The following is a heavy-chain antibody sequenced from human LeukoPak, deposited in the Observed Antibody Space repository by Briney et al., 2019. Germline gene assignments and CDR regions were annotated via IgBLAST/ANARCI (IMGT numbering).Heavy chain of an antibody. V-gene: IGHV3-21*01. CDR1: GFTFSSYS. Sequence: GGSLRLSCAASGFTFSSYSMNWVRHAPGKGLEWVSSISSSSSYIYYADSVKGRFTISRDNAKNSLYLQMNSLRAEDTAVYYCARVAYYYDSSGYYYWGQGTLVTVSS. J-gene: IGHJ4*02. CDR2: ISSSSSYI. D-gene: IGHD3-22*01. CDR3: ARVAYYYDSSGYYY.